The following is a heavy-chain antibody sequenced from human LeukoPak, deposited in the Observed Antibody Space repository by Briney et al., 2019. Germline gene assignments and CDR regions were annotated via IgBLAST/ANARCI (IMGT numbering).Heavy chain of an antibody. CDR3: ASSLYNSGNHYYFDY. V-gene: IGHV3-11*01. CDR2: ISSSGSTI. CDR1: GFTFSDYY. D-gene: IGHD3-10*01. J-gene: IGHJ4*02. Sequence: PGGSLRLSCAASGFTFSDYYMSWIRQAPGKGLEWVSYISSSGSTIYYADSVKGRFTISRDNAKNSLYLQMNSLRAEDTALYYCASSLYNSGNHYYFDYWGQGTLVTVSS.